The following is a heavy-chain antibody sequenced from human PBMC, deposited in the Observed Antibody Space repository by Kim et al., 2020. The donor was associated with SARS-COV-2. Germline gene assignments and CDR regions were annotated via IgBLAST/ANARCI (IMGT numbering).Heavy chain of an antibody. D-gene: IGHD6-19*01. Sequence: ASVKVSCKASGYTFTSYDINWVRQATGQGLEWMGWMNPNSGNTGYAQKFQGRVTMTRNTSISTAYMELSSLRSEDTAVYYCVRVARAYSSGFYAFDIWGQGTMVTVSS. J-gene: IGHJ3*02. V-gene: IGHV1-8*01. CDR1: GYTFTSYD. CDR3: VRVARAYSSGFYAFDI. CDR2: MNPNSGNT.